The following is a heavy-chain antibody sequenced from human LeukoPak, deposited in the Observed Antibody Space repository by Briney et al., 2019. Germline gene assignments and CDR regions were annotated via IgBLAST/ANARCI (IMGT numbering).Heavy chain of an antibody. J-gene: IGHJ4*02. V-gene: IGHV3-21*01. CDR2: ISSSSSYI. CDR3: ARDYEVATRTHFDY. D-gene: IGHD5-12*01. Sequence: GGSLRLSRAASGFTFSTYAMHWVRQAPGKGLEWVSSISSSSSYIYYADSVKGRFTISRDNAKNSLYLQMNSLRAEDTAVYYCARDYEVATRTHFDYWGQGTLVTVSS. CDR1: GFTFSTYA.